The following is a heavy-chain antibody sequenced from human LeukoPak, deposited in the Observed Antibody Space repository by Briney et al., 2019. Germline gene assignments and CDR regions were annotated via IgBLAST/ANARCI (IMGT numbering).Heavy chain of an antibody. CDR3: AKGGITIFGVVIMDFDY. D-gene: IGHD3-3*01. J-gene: IGHJ4*02. Sequence: GGSLRLSCAASGFTFSSYAMSWVRQAPGKGLEWVSAISGSGGSTYYADSVKGRFTISRDNSKNTLYLQMNRLRAEDTAVYYCAKGGITIFGVVIMDFDYWGQGTLVTVSS. V-gene: IGHV3-23*01. CDR2: ISGSGGST. CDR1: GFTFSSYA.